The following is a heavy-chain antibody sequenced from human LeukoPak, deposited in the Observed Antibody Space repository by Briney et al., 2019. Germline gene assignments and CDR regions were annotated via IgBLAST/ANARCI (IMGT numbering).Heavy chain of an antibody. CDR3: AKKVGGVTWFDS. CDR2: IHYSGGT. Sequence: PSETLSLTCSVSTYSITSSNWWAWIRQTPGKGLEWIGYIHYSGGTYYNPSLKSRVTMSVDTSKNQFSLKLSSVTAVDTAVYYCAKKVGGVTWFDSWGQGTLVTVSS. V-gene: IGHV4-28*01. D-gene: IGHD2-21*02. CDR1: TYSITSSNW. J-gene: IGHJ5*01.